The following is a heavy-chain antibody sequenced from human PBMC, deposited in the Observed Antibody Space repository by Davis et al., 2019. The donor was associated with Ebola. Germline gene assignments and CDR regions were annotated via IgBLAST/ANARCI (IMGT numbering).Heavy chain of an antibody. CDR3: ANSVAGRLYFDY. V-gene: IGHV4-59*08. Sequence: PSETLSLTCTVSGGSISSYYWSWIRQPPGKGLEWIGYIYYSGSTNYNPSLKSRVTISVDTSKNQFSLKLSSVTAADTAVYYCANSVAGRLYFDYWGQGTLVTVSS. J-gene: IGHJ4*02. CDR2: IYYSGST. D-gene: IGHD6-19*01. CDR1: GGSISSYY.